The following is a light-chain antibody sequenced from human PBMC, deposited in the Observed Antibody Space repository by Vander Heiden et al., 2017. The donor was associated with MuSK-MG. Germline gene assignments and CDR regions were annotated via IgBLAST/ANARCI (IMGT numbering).Light chain of an antibody. V-gene: IGKV3-11*01. CDR1: QTVCTY. CDR2: DAS. CDR3: QQRDSSWT. Sequence: EIVLTQSPATLSLSPGERATLSCRTSQTVCTYLAWYQEKPGQAPRLLIYDASDRATGIPDRFSGSGSGTDFSLTISSLEPEDFAVYYWQQRDSSWTFGQGTKVEIK. J-gene: IGKJ1*01.